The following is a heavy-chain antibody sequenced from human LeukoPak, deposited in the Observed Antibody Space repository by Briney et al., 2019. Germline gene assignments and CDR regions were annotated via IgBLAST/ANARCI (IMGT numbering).Heavy chain of an antibody. CDR2: ISSSSSYI. V-gene: IGHV3-21*01. CDR1: GFTFSSYS. D-gene: IGHD3-22*01. CDR3: ARGPGFYYDSSGYVHY. Sequence: PGGSLRLSCAASGFTFSSYSMNWVRQAPGKGLDGVSSISSSSSYIYYADSVKGRFTISRDNAKNSLYLQMNSLRAEDTAVYYCARGPGFYYDSSGYVHYWGQGTLVTVSS. J-gene: IGHJ4*02.